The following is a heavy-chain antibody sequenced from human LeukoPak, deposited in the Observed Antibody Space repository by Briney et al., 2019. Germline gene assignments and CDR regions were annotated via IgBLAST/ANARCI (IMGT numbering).Heavy chain of an antibody. D-gene: IGHD6-6*01. CDR1: GFTFSSYW. Sequence: GGSLRLSCAASGFTFSSYWMHWVRQAPGKGLVWVSRINSDGSSTSYADSVKGRFTISRDNAKNTLYLQMNSLRAEDTAVYYCAKVYIAARARGPAGFDPWGQGTLVTVSS. V-gene: IGHV3-74*01. J-gene: IGHJ5*02. CDR2: INSDGSST. CDR3: AKVYIAARARGPAGFDP.